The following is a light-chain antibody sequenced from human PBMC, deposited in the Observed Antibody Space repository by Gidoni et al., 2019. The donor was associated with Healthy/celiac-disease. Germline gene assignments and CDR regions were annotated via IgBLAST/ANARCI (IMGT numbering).Light chain of an antibody. CDR2: AAS. V-gene: IGKV1-39*01. CDR1: QSISSY. CDR3: QQSYSTLWT. Sequence: DIQMTQSPSSLSASVGDRVTITCRASQSISSYLNWYQQKPGKAPKLLIYAASSLQSGVPSRFSGIGSGTDFTLTISSRQPEDFATYYCQQSYSTLWTFGQGTKVEIK. J-gene: IGKJ1*01.